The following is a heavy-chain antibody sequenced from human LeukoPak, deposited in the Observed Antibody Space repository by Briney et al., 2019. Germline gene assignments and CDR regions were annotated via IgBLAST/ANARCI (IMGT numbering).Heavy chain of an antibody. CDR2: FIPTLDLA. CDR1: EDVFNKYA. D-gene: IGHD3-22*01. J-gene: IGHJ6*02. CDR3: ARVSYYDSSGSSYYYYYGMDV. Sequence: ASVKVSCKASEDVFNKYAISWVRQAPGQGFEWLGRFIPTLDLAKYAPKFQGRVSLSADTSTKTAYMELSSLRSDDTAVYYCARVSYYDSSGSSYYYYYGMDVWGQGTTVTVSS. V-gene: IGHV1-69*04.